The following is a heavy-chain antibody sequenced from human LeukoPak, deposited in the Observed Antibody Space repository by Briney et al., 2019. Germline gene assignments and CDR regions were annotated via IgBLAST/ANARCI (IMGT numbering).Heavy chain of an antibody. CDR1: GGSISSSSYY. J-gene: IGHJ6*03. V-gene: IGHV4-39*07. Sequence: SETLSLTCTVSGGSISSSSYYWGWIRQPPGKGLEWIGSIYYSGSTNYNPSLKSRVTMSVDTSKNQFSLKLSSVTAADTAVYYCARERGWMVRGPGHYYYMDVWGKGTTVTVSS. CDR2: IYYSGST. CDR3: ARERGWMVRGPGHYYYMDV. D-gene: IGHD3-10*01.